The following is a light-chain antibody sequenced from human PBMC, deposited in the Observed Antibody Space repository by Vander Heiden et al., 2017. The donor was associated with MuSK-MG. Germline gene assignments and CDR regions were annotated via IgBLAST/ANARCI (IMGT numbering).Light chain of an antibody. CDR2: DVS. Sequence: QSALTQPASVSGSPARSITISCTGTSSDVGGYNYVYWYQQRPGKALKLMIYDVSKRPSGVSNRFSGSKSGNTASLTISEPQDEDEADYYCSSYTSSSSVVFGGGTKLTVL. V-gene: IGLV2-14*01. CDR1: SSDVGGYNY. J-gene: IGLJ2*01. CDR3: SSYTSSSSVV.